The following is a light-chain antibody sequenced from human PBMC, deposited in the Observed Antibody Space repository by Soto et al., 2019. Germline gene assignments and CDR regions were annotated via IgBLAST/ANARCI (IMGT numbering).Light chain of an antibody. V-gene: IGLV2-14*01. CDR1: SRDVGGYNY. J-gene: IGLJ2*01. Sequence: QSALTQPASVSGSPGQSITISCTGTSRDVGGYNYVSWYQQHPGKAPKLIIYDVSNRPSGVSNRFSGSKSGNTSFLTTSGRQAAHDAGYYYSSYSNISTPVFGVETKLTVL. CDR3: SSYSNISTPV. CDR2: DVS.